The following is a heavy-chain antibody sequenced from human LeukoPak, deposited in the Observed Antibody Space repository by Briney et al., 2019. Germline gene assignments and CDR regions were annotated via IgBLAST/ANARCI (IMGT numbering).Heavy chain of an antibody. CDR2: ISYDGSNK. J-gene: IGHJ4*02. Sequence: GRSLRLSCAASGFTFSSYAMRWVRQAPGKGLEWVAVISYDGSNKYYADSVKGRFTISRDNSKNTLYLQMNSLRAEDTAVYYCARDADGYFDYWGQGTLVTVSS. CDR1: GFTFSSYA. CDR3: ARDADGYFDY. V-gene: IGHV3-30*04.